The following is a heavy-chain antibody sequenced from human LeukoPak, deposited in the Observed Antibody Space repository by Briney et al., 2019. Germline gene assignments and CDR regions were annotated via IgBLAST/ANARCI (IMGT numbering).Heavy chain of an antibody. CDR2: ISAYNANT. J-gene: IGHJ4*02. CDR1: GYTFTSYG. D-gene: IGHD3-22*01. Sequence: GASVKVSCKASGYTFTSYGISWVRQAPGQGLEWMGWISAYNANTNYAQKLQGRVTMTTDTSTSTAYMELRSLRSDDTAVYYCARDDYDSSGYYYFDYWGQGTLVTVSS. CDR3: ARDDYDSSGYYYFDY. V-gene: IGHV1-18*01.